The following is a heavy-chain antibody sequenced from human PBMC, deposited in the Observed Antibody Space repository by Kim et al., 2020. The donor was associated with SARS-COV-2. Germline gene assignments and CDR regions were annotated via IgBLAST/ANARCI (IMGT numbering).Heavy chain of an antibody. D-gene: IGHD3-10*01. V-gene: IGHV1-46*01. CDR3: ARVVPYEGSGGPVMGGAFDI. J-gene: IGHJ3*02. CDR2: MNPTSGSA. CDR1: GYPFTSYY. Sequence: ASVKVSCKASGYPFTSYYLHWVRQAPGQGLEWMGIMNPTSGSARYAQKFDGRVTMTRDTSTNTVYLEVRSLTSEDTAVYFCARVVPYEGSGGPVMGGAFDIWGQGTMVTVSS.